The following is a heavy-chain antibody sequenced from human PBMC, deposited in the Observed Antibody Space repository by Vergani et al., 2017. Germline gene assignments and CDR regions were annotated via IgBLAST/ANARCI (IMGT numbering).Heavy chain of an antibody. D-gene: IGHD3-22*01. CDR1: GFTFDDYA. V-gene: IGHV3-9*01. CDR3: AKGGGGYYDSSGYYPAFDI. Sequence: EVQLVESGGGLVQPGRSLRLSCAASGFTFDDYAMHWVRQAPGKGLEWVSGISWNSGSIGYADSVKGRFTISRDNAKNTLYLQMNSLRAEDTAVYYCAKGGGGYYDSSGYYPAFDIWGQGTMVTVSS. J-gene: IGHJ3*02. CDR2: ISWNSGSI.